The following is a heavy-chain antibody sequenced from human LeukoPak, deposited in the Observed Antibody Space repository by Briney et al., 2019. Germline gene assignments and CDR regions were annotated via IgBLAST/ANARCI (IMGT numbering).Heavy chain of an antibody. CDR2: IKHDGSEK. CDR3: ASQTYYDILTGYWSPFGAFDI. D-gene: IGHD3-9*01. J-gene: IGHJ3*02. Sequence: QPGGSLRLSCAASGFTFSSYWMSWVRQAPGKGLEWLANIKHDGSEKYYVDSVKGRFTISRDNAKNSLYLQMNSLRAEDTAVYYCASQTYYDILTGYWSPFGAFDIWGQGTMVTVSS. CDR1: GFTFSSYW. V-gene: IGHV3-7*01.